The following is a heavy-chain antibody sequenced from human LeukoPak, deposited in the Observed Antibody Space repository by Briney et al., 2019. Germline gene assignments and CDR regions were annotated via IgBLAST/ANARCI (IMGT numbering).Heavy chain of an antibody. D-gene: IGHD2-2*01. J-gene: IGHJ3*02. V-gene: IGHV6-1*01. Sequence: SQTLSLTCAISGDSVSSNSAAWNRIRQSPSRGLEWLGRTYYKSRWYTDYALSMKSRITINPDTSNNQFSLQLNSVTPEDTAVYYCARESRDIVVVPAAMKGFDIWGQGTMVTVSP. CDR2: TYYKSRWYT. CDR3: ARESRDIVVVPAAMKGFDI. CDR1: GDSVSSNSAA.